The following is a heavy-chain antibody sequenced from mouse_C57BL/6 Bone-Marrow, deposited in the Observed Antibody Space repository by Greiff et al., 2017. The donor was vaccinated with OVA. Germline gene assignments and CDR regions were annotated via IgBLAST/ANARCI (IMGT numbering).Heavy chain of an antibody. CDR2: ISYDGSN. V-gene: IGHV3-6*01. CDR1: GYSITSGYY. D-gene: IGHD1-3*01. Sequence: EVKLMESGPGLVKPSQSLSLTCSVTGYSITSGYYWNWIRQFPGNKLEWLGYISYDGSNNYNPSLNNRIFITRDPSKNQFFLKLNSVTTEDTATYDSARDRLRDWGQGTLVTVSA. J-gene: IGHJ3*01. CDR3: ARDRLRD.